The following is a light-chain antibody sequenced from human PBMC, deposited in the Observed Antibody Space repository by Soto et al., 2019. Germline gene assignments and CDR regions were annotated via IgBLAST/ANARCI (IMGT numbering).Light chain of an antibody. CDR1: SSNIGSNY. V-gene: IGLV1-47*01. Sequence: VLTQPPSASGTPGQRVTISCSGRSSNIGSNYVYWYQQLPGTAPKLLIYRNNQRPSGVPDRFSGSKSGTSASLAISGLRSEDEADYYCAAWDDSLSGRVFGTGTKLTVL. J-gene: IGLJ1*01. CDR3: AAWDDSLSGRV. CDR2: RNN.